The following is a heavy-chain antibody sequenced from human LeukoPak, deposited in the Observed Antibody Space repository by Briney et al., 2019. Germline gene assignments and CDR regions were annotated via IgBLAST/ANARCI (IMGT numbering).Heavy chain of an antibody. CDR3: AKDGQRRPVSDVTYMDV. CDR2: INWNSGAI. Sequence: GRSLRLSCAAFGFAFDGYAMHWVRQAPGKGLEWVSAINWNSGAINYADSVKGRFTISRDNARYSLYLQMNSLRDEDTALYYCAKDGQRRPVSDVTYMDVWGKGTTVTVSS. V-gene: IGHV3-9*01. D-gene: IGHD2-2*01. J-gene: IGHJ6*03. CDR1: GFAFDGYA.